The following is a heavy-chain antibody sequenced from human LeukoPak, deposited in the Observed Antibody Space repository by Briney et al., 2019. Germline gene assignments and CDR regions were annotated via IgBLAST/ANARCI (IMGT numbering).Heavy chain of an antibody. CDR1: EFTFSSYA. D-gene: IGHD3-10*01. V-gene: IGHV3-23*01. CDR3: AKADNYYGSGSCDY. J-gene: IGHJ4*02. Sequence: GGSLRLSCAASEFTFSSYAMSWVRQAPGKGLEWVSAISGSGASTFYPDSVKGRFTISRDNSKNTLYLQMNSLRAEDTAVYYCAKADNYYGSGSCDYWGQGTLVTVSS. CDR2: ISGSGAST.